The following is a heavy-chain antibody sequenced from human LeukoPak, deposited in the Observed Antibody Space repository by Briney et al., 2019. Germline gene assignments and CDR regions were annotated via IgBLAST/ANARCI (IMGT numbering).Heavy chain of an antibody. D-gene: IGHD3-10*02. V-gene: IGHV3-48*03. CDR1: GFTFSDYE. Sequence: GGSLRLSCAASGFTFSDYEIIWVRQAPGKGLEWISCISTSGSTTYYADSVKGRFTISRDNAKNSLFLQMNTLTAEDTAVYYCARGALHVFDYWGQGTPVTVSS. CDR2: ISTSGSTT. CDR3: ARGALHVFDY. J-gene: IGHJ4*02.